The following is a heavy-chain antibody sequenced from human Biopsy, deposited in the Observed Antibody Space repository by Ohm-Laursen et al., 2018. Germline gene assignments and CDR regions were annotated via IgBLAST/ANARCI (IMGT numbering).Heavy chain of an antibody. CDR1: ARTFSNYG. Sequence: ASVKVSCKPPARTFSNYGANWARQAPGQGLEWLGGNIPILGTGNYAQKFQDRVTVAADTSTSTATMELRSLRSDDTAVYYCATKLTGYFHHWGQGTLVIVSS. CDR2: NIPILGTG. CDR3: ATKLTGYFHH. D-gene: IGHD3-9*01. V-gene: IGHV1-69*06. J-gene: IGHJ1*01.